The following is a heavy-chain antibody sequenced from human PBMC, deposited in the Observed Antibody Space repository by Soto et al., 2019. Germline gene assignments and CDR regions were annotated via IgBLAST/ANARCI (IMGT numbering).Heavy chain of an antibody. CDR3: AKEDTSSGSLDY. CDR1: GFPFGENA. CDR2: ISDSGATT. Sequence: GGSLRLSCAASGFPFGENAMSWVRQAPGKGLEWVSGISDSGATTYYADSVRGRFTISRDNSKNTLYLQMKSLRAEDSASYYCAKEDTSSGSLDYWGQGAMVTVSS. D-gene: IGHD6-19*01. J-gene: IGHJ4*02. V-gene: IGHV3-23*01.